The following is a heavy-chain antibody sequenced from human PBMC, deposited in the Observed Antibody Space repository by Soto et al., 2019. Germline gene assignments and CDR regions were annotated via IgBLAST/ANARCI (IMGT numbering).Heavy chain of an antibody. CDR3: ARGVLGYCSGGSCYSDAFDI. J-gene: IGHJ3*02. CDR2: IIPILGIA. D-gene: IGHD2-15*01. Sequence: ASVKVSCKASGGTFSSYTISWVRHAPGQGLEWMGRIIPILGIANYAQKFQGRVTITADKSTSTAYMELSSLRSEDTAVYYCARGVLGYCSGGSCYSDAFDIWGQGTMVTVSS. V-gene: IGHV1-69*02. CDR1: GGTFSSYT.